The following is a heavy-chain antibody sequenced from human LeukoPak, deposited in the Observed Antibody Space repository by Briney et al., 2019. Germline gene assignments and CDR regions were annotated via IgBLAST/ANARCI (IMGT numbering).Heavy chain of an antibody. Sequence: GGLRLSCAASGFTFSSYATSWGRPAPGKGVEGVSAISGSGGSTYYADSVKGRFTISRDNSKNTLYLQMNSLRAEDTAVYYCAKFRGYSSGPLDYWGQGTLVTVSS. J-gene: IGHJ4*02. CDR2: ISGSGGST. V-gene: IGHV3-23*01. CDR1: GFTFSSYA. CDR3: AKFRGYSSGPLDY. D-gene: IGHD6-19*01.